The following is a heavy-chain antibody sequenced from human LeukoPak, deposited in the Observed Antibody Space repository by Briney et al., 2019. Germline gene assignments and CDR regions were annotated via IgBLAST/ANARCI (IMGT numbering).Heavy chain of an antibody. Sequence: GGSLRLSCAASGFTFSDEIMTWVRQAPGEGLEWVSSIGVSSTNTHYADSVKGRFTISRDNSRNTLYLEMNSLGPEDTAVYFCATGLAHYWGQGTLVTVSS. CDR2: IGVSSTNT. CDR1: GFTFSDEI. CDR3: ATGLAHY. J-gene: IGHJ4*02. V-gene: IGHV3-23*01.